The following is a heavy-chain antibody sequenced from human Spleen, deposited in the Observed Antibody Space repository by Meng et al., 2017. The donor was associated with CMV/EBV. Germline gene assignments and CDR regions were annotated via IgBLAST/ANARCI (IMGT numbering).Heavy chain of an antibody. Sequence: SETLSLTCTVSGGSISSSSFYWGWIRQPPGKGLEWIGSMYYRGTTYYNPSLKSRVTISVDTSKNQFSLKLSSVTAADTAVYFCAREHCRGGACGRLDVWGQGTTVTVSS. V-gene: IGHV4-39*07. CDR1: GGSISSSSFY. J-gene: IGHJ6*02. CDR3: AREHCRGGACGRLDV. D-gene: IGHD2-15*01. CDR2: MYYRGTT.